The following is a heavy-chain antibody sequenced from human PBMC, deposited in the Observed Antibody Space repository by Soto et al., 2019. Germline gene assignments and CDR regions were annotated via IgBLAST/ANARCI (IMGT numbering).Heavy chain of an antibody. CDR2: IYPGDSDV. CDR3: ARHGHLNKMFRGVPLDF. CDR1: EYTFTKYW. D-gene: IGHD3-10*01. Sequence: GESLKISCEASEYTFTKYWIGWVRQMPGKGLEWMGIIYPGDSDVRYSPSFQGHVTISADTSINTAYLEWSSLKVSDTATYFCARHGHLNKMFRGVPLDFWGQGTRVTVSS. V-gene: IGHV5-51*01. J-gene: IGHJ4*02.